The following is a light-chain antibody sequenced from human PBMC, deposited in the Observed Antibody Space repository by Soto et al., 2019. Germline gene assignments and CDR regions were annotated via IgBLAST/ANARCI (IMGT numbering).Light chain of an antibody. CDR1: TNDIGSHNL. J-gene: IGLJ1*01. CDR2: EGT. V-gene: IGLV2-23*01. Sequence: QSALTQPASVSGSPGQSITISCTGTTNDIGSHNLVSWYQQHPGKAPNLIIYEGTERPAGISDRFSGSNSGNTASLTISGLQSEVEAYYYCCSYAPSGTYVFATGTKVTVL. CDR3: CSYAPSGTYV.